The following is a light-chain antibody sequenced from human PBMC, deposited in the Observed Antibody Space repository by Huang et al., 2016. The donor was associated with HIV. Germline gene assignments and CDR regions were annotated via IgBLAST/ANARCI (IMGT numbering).Light chain of an antibody. CDR3: QQYSDYPRT. CDR1: QDISDY. Sequence: DIQMTQSPSSLSASVGDRVTITCRACQDISDYLAWFQQKPGKAPTSLIFATSTLHSGVPSRFSGSGSGTAFTLTINNLQPEDFATYYCQQYSDYPRTFGQGTKLDIK. J-gene: IGKJ2*01. V-gene: IGKV1-16*01. CDR2: ATS.